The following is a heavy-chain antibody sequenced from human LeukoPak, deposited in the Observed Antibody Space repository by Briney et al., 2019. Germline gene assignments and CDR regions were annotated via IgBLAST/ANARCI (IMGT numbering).Heavy chain of an antibody. CDR1: GFIFSSYW. CDR2: IKQDGSEK. V-gene: IGHV3-7*01. Sequence: GGSLRLSCAASGFIFSSYWMSWVLQAPGKGLEWVANIKQDGSEKYYVDSVKGRFTISRDNAKNSLYLQMNSLRAEDTAVYYCARGGYYYDSSGYYDYWGQGTLVTVSS. D-gene: IGHD3-22*01. J-gene: IGHJ4*02. CDR3: ARGGYYYDSSGYYDY.